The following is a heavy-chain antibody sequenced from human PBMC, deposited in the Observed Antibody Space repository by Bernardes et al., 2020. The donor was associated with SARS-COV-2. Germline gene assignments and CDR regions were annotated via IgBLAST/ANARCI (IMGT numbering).Heavy chain of an antibody. CDR3: GRRMATSWGIDY. D-gene: IGHD2-2*01. CDR1: GFTVSSIY. Sequence: GGSLRLSCAASGFTVSSIYMTWVRQAPGKGLEWVSVIYRGGSTYYEDSVKGRFTISRDSSKNTLYLQMNSLRAEDTAVFYCGRRMATSWGIDYWGQGTLVTVSS. CDR2: IYRGGST. J-gene: IGHJ4*02. V-gene: IGHV3-66*02.